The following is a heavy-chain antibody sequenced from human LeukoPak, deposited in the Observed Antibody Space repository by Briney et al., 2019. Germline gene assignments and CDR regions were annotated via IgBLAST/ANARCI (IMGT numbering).Heavy chain of an antibody. CDR2: INPNSGGT. CDR1: GYTFTGYY. V-gene: IGHV1-2*02. D-gene: IGHD3-22*01. CDR3: ARDRLDAFDI. Sequence: ASVTVSCKASGYTFTGYYMHWVRQAPGQGLEWMGWINPNSGGTNYAQKFQGRVTMTRDTSISTAYMELSRPRSDDTAVYYCARDRLDAFDIWGQGTMVTVSS. J-gene: IGHJ3*02.